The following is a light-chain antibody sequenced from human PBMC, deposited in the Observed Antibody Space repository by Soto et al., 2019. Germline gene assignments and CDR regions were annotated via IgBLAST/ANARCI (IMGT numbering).Light chain of an antibody. CDR1: QSVSSSY. CDR3: QQYGSSSMYA. CDR2: GAS. V-gene: IGKV3-20*01. Sequence: EIVLTQSPGTLSLSPGERATLSCRASQSVSSSYLAWYQQKAGQAPRLLIYGASSRATGIPDRFSGSGSGTDFTLTISRLEPEDFGVYYCQQYGSSSMYAFGQGTKLEIK. J-gene: IGKJ2*01.